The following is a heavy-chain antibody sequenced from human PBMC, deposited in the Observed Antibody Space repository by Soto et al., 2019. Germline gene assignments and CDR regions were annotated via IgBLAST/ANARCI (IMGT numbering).Heavy chain of an antibody. CDR3: ARDEKEYYDRSGYVAY. Sequence: LRLSCAASGFTFSTYAMHWVRQAPGKGLEWVATIWYDGGKKYYAESVKGRFTISRDNSKNTVDLQMNSLRAEDTAVYYCARDEKEYYDRSGYVAYWGQGILVTVSS. D-gene: IGHD3-22*01. J-gene: IGHJ4*02. CDR2: IWYDGGKK. V-gene: IGHV3-33*01. CDR1: GFTFSTYA.